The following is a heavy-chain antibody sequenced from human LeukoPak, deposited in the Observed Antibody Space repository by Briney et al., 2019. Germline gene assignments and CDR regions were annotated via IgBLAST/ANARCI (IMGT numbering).Heavy chain of an antibody. D-gene: IGHD6-13*01. V-gene: IGHV4-4*02. J-gene: IGHJ6*02. CDR1: GGSISSSNW. Sequence: PSETLSLTCAVSGGSISSSNWWSWVRQPPGKGLEWIGEIYHSGSTNYNPSLKSRVTISVDTSKNQFSLKLSSVTAADTAVYYCARDAAAGTDGMDVWGQGTTVTVSS. CDR3: ARDAAAGTDGMDV. CDR2: IYHSGST.